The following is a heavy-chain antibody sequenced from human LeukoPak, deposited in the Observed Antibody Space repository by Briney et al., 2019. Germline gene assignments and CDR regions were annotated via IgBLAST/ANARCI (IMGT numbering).Heavy chain of an antibody. CDR3: AREMGSY. CDR1: GFTFSSYW. J-gene: IGHJ4*02. D-gene: IGHD1-26*01. CDR2: IKQDGSEK. Sequence: SXRLXCAASGFTFSSYWMSWVRQAPGKGLEWVANIKQDGSEKYYVDSVKGRFTISRDNSKNTLYLQMNSLRAEDTAVYYCAREMGSYWGQGTLVTVSS. V-gene: IGHV3-7*01.